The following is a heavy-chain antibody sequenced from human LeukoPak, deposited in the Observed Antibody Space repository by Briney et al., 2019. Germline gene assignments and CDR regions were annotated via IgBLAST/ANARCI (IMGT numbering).Heavy chain of an antibody. CDR1: NFTFSNYA. Sequence: GGSLRLSCTASNFTFSNYAMHWLRQGPGKGLEWVAFISNDGDNKYYADSVKGRFTISRDNSKKTLFLHMNSLRAEDTAVYYCARGDKSSGWYFFDYWGQGTLVTVSS. D-gene: IGHD6-19*01. CDR3: ARGDKSSGWYFFDY. J-gene: IGHJ4*02. V-gene: IGHV3-30-3*01. CDR2: ISNDGDNK.